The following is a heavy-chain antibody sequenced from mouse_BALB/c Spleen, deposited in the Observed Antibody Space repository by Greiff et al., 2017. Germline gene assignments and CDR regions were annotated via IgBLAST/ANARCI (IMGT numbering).Heavy chain of an antibody. D-gene: IGHD2-1*01. CDR3: VRRGENGNVYFDY. CDR1: GFTFNTYA. Sequence: EVQLQESGGGLVQPKGSLKLSCAASGFTFNTYAMNWVRQAPGKGLEWVARIRSKSNNYATYYADSVKDRFTISRDDSQSMLYLQMNNLKTEDTAMYYCVRRGENGNVYFDYWGQGTTLTVSS. CDR2: IRSKSNNYAT. V-gene: IGHV10-1*02. J-gene: IGHJ2*01.